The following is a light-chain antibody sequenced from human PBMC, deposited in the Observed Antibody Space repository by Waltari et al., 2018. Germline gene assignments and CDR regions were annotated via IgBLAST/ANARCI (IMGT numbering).Light chain of an antibody. J-gene: IGKJ4*01. CDR3: QQSFITPLT. CDR2: SAS. Sequence: DVPMTQSPSSRSASVVDTVAITCRSSQPIRDALSWYQQTPGKAPKLLIHSASSLQGGVPSRFSGSGSGTHFTLTITSLQPEDFATYYCQQSFITPLTFGGGTRVEIK. CDR1: QPIRDA. V-gene: IGKV1-39*01.